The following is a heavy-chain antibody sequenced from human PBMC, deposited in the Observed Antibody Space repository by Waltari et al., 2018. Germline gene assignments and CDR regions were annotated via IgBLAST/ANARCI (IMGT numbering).Heavy chain of an antibody. J-gene: IGHJ4*02. Sequence: EVQLVESGGGLVQPGGSLSLSCPASGFTFSSHWMTWVRQAPGKGLEWLANIKEDGSESYYGDSVKGRFTISRDNTKNSLYLQMNSLRVEDTAVYYCARADYGGTADYDYWGQGTQVTVSS. CDR1: GFTFSSHW. CDR2: IKEDGSES. CDR3: ARADYGGTADYDY. V-gene: IGHV3-7*04. D-gene: IGHD4-17*01.